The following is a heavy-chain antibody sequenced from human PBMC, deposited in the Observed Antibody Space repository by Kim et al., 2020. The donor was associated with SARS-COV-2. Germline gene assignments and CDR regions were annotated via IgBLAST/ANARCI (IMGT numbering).Heavy chain of an antibody. Sequence: GESLKISCKGSGYSFTSYWIGWVRQMPGKGLELMGIIYPGDSDTRYSPSFQGQVTISADKSISTAYLQWSSLKASDTAMYYCARHYYGSGGYVDFDYWGQGTLVTVSS. J-gene: IGHJ4*02. D-gene: IGHD3-10*01. V-gene: IGHV5-51*01. CDR2: IYPGDSDT. CDR3: ARHYYGSGGYVDFDY. CDR1: GYSFTSYW.